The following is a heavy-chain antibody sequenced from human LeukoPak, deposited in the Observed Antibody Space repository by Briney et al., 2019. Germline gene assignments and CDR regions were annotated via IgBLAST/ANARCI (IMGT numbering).Heavy chain of an antibody. J-gene: IGHJ6*03. CDR2: ISWNSGSI. D-gene: IGHD2-2*02. CDR1: GFTFSSHG. Sequence: PGETLRLSCAASGFTFSSHGVNWVRQAPGKGLEWVSGISWNSGSIGYADSVKGRFTISRDNAKNSLYLQMNSLRAEDTALYYCAKDHRYLGEDYMDVWGKGTTVTISS. V-gene: IGHV3-9*01. CDR3: AKDHRYLGEDYMDV.